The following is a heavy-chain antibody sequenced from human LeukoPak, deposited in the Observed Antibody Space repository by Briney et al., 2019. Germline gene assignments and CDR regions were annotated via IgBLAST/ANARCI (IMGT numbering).Heavy chain of an antibody. CDR2: TSHSGTT. V-gene: IGHV4-39*01. J-gene: IGHJ3*02. CDR1: GGSITTSRYY. CDR3: AKTTRASIRSAFDI. Sequence: SETLSLTCTVSGGSITTSRYYWGWVRQPPGKGLEWIGCTSHSGTTFYSPSLRSRVSISVDTSNSQFSLKLSSMTAADTAVYYCAKTTRASIRSAFDIWGQGTLVTVSS. D-gene: IGHD1-7*01.